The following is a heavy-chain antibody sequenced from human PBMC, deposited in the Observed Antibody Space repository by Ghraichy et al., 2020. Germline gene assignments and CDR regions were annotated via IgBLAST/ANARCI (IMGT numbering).Heavy chain of an antibody. CDR1: GDSLNNYY. V-gene: IGHV4-59*01. D-gene: IGHD3-3*01. CDR3: ARDQEWRAISSGFDP. CDR2: IYHNVRT. Sequence: SETLSLTCTVSGDSLNNYYWSWIRQPPGKGLEWIGSIYHNVRTKYNPSLKSRVTMSVDTSKNQFSLSLTSVTAADTAVFYCARDQEWRAISSGFDPWGQGTLVSVSP. J-gene: IGHJ5*02.